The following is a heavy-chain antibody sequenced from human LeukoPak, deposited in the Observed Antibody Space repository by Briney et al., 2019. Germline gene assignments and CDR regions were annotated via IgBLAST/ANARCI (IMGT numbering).Heavy chain of an antibody. CDR1: GGSISSGDYY. V-gene: IGHV4-30-4*08. D-gene: IGHD3-22*01. CDR3: ARDLYSSGYYHFDY. CDR2: IYYSGST. J-gene: IGHJ4*02. Sequence: PSETLSLTCTVSGGSISSGDYYWSWIRQPPEKGLEWIGYIYYSGSTYYNPSLKSRVTISVDTSKNQFSLKLSSVTAADTAVYYCARDLYSSGYYHFDYWGQGTLVTVSS.